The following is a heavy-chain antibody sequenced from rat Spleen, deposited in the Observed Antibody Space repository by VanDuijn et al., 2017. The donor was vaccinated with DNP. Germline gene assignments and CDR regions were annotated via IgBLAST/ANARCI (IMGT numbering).Heavy chain of an antibody. V-gene: IGHV5-7*01. CDR2: ISCDGSDT. D-gene: IGHD1-4*01. Sequence: EVQVVESGGCPVQPGRYLKVSCEASGFTLHNYWMTWIRQAPKKSLEWVATISCDGSDTYYLDSVTGRFTISRDNAKSTLYLQMDSLRSEDTATYYCAGRPPPTRGPFDYWGQGVTVTVSS. J-gene: IGHJ2*01. CDR1: GFTLHNYW. CDR3: AGRPPPTRGPFDY.